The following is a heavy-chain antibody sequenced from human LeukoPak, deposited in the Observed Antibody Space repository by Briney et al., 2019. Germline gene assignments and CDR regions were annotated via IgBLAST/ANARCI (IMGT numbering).Heavy chain of an antibody. V-gene: IGHV3-33*01. Sequence: GGSLRLSCAASGFTFSSYGMHWVRQAPGKGLEWVAVIWYDGSNKYYADSVKGRFTISRDNSKNTLYLQMNSLRAEDTAVYYCASFRNGYAPGIDYWGQGTLVTVS. J-gene: IGHJ4*02. CDR1: GFTFSSYG. CDR2: IWYDGSNK. CDR3: ASFRNGYAPGIDY. D-gene: IGHD5-24*01.